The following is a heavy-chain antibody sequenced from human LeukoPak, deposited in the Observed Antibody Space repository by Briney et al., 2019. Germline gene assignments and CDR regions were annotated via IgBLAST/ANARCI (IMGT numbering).Heavy chain of an antibody. CDR1: GFTLSSYE. CDR3: AKTPRGYYDSSGYYPNWYFDL. D-gene: IGHD3-22*01. J-gene: IGHJ2*01. V-gene: IGHV3-21*01. Sequence: GGSLRLSRAASGFTLSSYEMNWVRQAPGKGLEWVSSISSSSSYIYYADSVKGRFTISRDNAKNSLYLQMNSLRAEDTAVYYCAKTPRGYYDSSGYYPNWYFDLWGRGTLVTVSS. CDR2: ISSSSSYI.